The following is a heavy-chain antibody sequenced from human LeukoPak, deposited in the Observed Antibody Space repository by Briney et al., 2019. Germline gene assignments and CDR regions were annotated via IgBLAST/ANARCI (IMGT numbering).Heavy chain of an antibody. V-gene: IGHV1-69*05. CDR1: GGTFSSYA. CDR2: IIPIFGTA. CDR3: ARPSDSSGYYYYYYMDV. Sequence: SVKVSCKASGGTFSSYAISWVRQAPGQGLEWMGGIIPIFGTASYAQKFQGRVTITTDESTSTAYMELSSLRSEDTAVYYCARPSDSSGYYYYYYMDVWGKGTTVTVSS. J-gene: IGHJ6*03. D-gene: IGHD3-22*01.